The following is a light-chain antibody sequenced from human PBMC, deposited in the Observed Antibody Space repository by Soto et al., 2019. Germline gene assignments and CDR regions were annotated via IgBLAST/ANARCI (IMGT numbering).Light chain of an antibody. CDR2: GAS. CDR3: QQYGSSLWT. Sequence: EIVLTQSPGTLSLSPGERATLSCRASQSLSSSYLAWYQQKPGQAPRLLIYGASSRATGSPDRLSGSGSGTDFTLTISRLEPEGFAVYYCQQYGSSLWTFGQGTKVEIK. J-gene: IGKJ1*01. V-gene: IGKV3-20*01. CDR1: QSLSSSY.